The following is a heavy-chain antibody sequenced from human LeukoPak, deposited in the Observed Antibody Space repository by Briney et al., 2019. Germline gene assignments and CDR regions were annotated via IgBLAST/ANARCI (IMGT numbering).Heavy chain of an antibody. Sequence: GGSLRLSCAASGFTFSSYSMNWVRQAPGKGLEWVSSISSSCSYIHYADSVKGRFTISRDNAKNSLYLQMNSLRAEDTAVYYCARDPAPSGVAAAAWGQGTLVTVSS. V-gene: IGHV3-21*01. CDR3: ARDPAPSGVAAAA. J-gene: IGHJ5*02. CDR1: GFTFSSYS. CDR2: ISSSCSYI. D-gene: IGHD6-13*01.